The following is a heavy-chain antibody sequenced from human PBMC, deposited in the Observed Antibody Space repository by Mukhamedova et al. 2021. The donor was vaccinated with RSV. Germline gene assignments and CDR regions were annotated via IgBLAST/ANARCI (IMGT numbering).Heavy chain of an antibody. D-gene: IGHD6-13*01. Sequence: GLEWMGRIDPSDSYTNYSPSFQGHVTISADKSISTAYLHWSSLKASGTAMYYCAMTKPPSIAAGNWFDPWGQGTLATVSS. CDR3: AMTKPPSIAAGNWFDP. J-gene: IGHJ5*02. CDR2: IDPSDSYT. V-gene: IGHV5-10-1*01.